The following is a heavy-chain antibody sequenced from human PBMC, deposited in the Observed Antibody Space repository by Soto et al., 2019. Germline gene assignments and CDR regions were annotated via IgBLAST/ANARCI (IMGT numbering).Heavy chain of an antibody. J-gene: IGHJ5*02. CDR2: IIPIFGTA. V-gene: IGHV1-69*13. Sequence: SVKVSCKASGGTFSSYAISWVRQAPGQGLEWMGGIIPIFGTADYAQKFQGRVTITADESTSTAYMELSSLRSEDTAVYYCARGRLKLVTAIQYWFDPWGQGTLVPVSS. CDR1: GGTFSSYA. CDR3: ARGRLKLVTAIQYWFDP. D-gene: IGHD2-21*02.